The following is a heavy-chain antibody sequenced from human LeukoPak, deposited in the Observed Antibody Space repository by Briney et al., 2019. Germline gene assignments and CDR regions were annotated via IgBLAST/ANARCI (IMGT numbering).Heavy chain of an antibody. V-gene: IGHV1-2*02. CDR3: ARGALVRTRGSGGAKSLAHV. D-gene: IGHD1-26*01. Sequence: APVKVSCKASGYTFTGYYMHWVRQAPGQGLEWMGWINPNSGGTNYAQKFQGRVTMTRDTSISTAYMELSGLRSDDTAVYYCARGALVRTRGSGGAKSLAHVWGQGTTVTVSS. CDR1: GYTFTGYY. J-gene: IGHJ6*02. CDR2: INPNSGGT.